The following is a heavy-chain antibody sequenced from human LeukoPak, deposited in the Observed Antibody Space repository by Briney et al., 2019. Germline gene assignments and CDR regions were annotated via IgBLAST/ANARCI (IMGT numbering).Heavy chain of an antibody. CDR1: GGSLSSYY. CDR3: ARDREGSSWYVGVGATQGWFDP. CDR2: IYTSGST. D-gene: IGHD6-13*01. Sequence: PSETLSLTCTVSGGSLSSYYWSWIRQPAGKGLEWIGRIYTSGSTNYNPSLKSRVTMSVDTSKNQFSLKLSSVTAADTAVYYCARDREGSSWYVGVGATQGWFDPWGQGTLVTVSS. V-gene: IGHV4-4*07. J-gene: IGHJ5*02.